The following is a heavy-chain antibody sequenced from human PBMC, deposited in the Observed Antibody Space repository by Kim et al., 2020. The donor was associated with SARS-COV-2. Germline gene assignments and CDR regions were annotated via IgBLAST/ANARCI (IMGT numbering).Heavy chain of an antibody. CDR1: GDSIRSYC. Sequence: SETLSLTCTISGDSIRSYCWSWFRQPPGKGLEWIGHLYYSGSTKYNPSLKSRVTISLDTSKKQFSLKLNSVTAADTAVYYCARGDFTAAAGNSFFDYCGQGTPVTVSS. CDR2: LYYSGST. V-gene: IGHV4-59*01. CDR3: ARGDFTAAAGNSFFDY. D-gene: IGHD6-13*01. J-gene: IGHJ4*02.